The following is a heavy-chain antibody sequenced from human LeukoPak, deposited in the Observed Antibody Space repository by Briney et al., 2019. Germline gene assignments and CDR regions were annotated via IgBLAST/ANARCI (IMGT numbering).Heavy chain of an antibody. CDR3: ASTQTAPGYCSGGSCYWALDY. CDR1: GGSLSSYY. V-gene: IGHV4-4*07. J-gene: IGHJ4*02. D-gene: IGHD2-15*01. CDR2: IYTSGST. Sequence: SETLSLTCTVSGGSLSSYYWSWIRQPAGKGLEWIGRIYTSGSTNYNPSLKSRVTMSVDTSKNQFSLKLSSVTAADTAVYYCASTQTAPGYCSGGSCYWALDYWGQGTLVTVSS.